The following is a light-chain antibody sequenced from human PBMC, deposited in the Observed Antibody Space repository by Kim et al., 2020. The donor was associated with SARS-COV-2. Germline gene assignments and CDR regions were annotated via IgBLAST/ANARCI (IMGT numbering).Light chain of an antibody. V-gene: IGKV3-15*01. Sequence: EIVMTQSPATLSVSPGERATLSCRDSQSVSSNLAWYQQKPGQAPRLLIYGASTRATGIPARFSGSGSGTEFTLTISSLQSEDFAVYFCQHYNNWPRTFGQRTKVDI. J-gene: IGKJ1*01. CDR1: QSVSSN. CDR3: QHYNNWPRT. CDR2: GAS.